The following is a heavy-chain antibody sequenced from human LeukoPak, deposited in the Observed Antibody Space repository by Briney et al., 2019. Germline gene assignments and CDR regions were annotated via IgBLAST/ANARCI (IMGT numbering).Heavy chain of an antibody. CDR2: IIPIFGTA. V-gene: IGHV1-69*01. J-gene: IGHJ4*02. Sequence: ASVTVSCKASGGTFSSYAISWVRQAPGQGLEWMGGIIPIFGTANYAQKFQGRVTITADESTSTAYMELSSLRSEDTAVYYCASLGTSSSWSDWGQGTLVTVSS. CDR3: ASLGTSSSWSD. D-gene: IGHD6-13*01. CDR1: GGTFSSYA.